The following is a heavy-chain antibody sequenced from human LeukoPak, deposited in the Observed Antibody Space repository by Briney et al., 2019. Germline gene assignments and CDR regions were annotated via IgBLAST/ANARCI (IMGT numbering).Heavy chain of an antibody. V-gene: IGHV3-49*04. J-gene: IGHJ4*02. Sequence: GGSLRLSCTASGFTFGDYAMSWVRQAQGKGRGGEGFIRSKAYGGTTEYAASVKGRFTISRDDSKSIAYLQMNSLKTEDTAVYYCTRARNYYDSKDWGQGTLVTVSS. CDR3: TRARNYYDSKD. D-gene: IGHD3-22*01. CDR2: IRSKAYGGTT. CDR1: GFTFGDYA.